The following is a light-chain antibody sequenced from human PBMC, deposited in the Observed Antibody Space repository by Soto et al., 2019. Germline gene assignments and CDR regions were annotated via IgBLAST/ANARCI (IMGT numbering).Light chain of an antibody. Sequence: QLVLTQPASVSGSPGQSITISCTGTSSDVGSYNLVSWYQQHPGKAPKLMIYEGSKRPSGVSNRFSGPKSGNTASLTISGLQAEDEADYYCCSYAGSSTWVFGGGTKLTVL. J-gene: IGLJ2*01. CDR2: EGS. CDR1: SSDVGSYNL. CDR3: CSYAGSSTWV. V-gene: IGLV2-23*01.